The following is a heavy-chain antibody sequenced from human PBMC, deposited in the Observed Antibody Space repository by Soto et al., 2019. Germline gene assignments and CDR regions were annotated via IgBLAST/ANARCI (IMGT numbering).Heavy chain of an antibody. D-gene: IGHD1-1*01. J-gene: IGHJ3*02. Sequence: VQLLESGGGLVQPGGSLRLSCAASGFTFSMYAMRWVRQAPGKGLEWVSGIGGGNDDTYYAESVKGRFIINRDNSKSTMSRKMNGLRVEDTAVYYCAKDRMEQNSVWDPLDIWGQGTVVTVSS. CDR3: AKDRMEQNSVWDPLDI. CDR1: GFTFSMYA. V-gene: IGHV3-23*01. CDR2: IGGGNDDT.